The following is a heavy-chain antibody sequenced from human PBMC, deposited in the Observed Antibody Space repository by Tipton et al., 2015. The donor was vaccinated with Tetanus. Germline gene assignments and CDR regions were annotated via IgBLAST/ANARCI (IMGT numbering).Heavy chain of an antibody. Sequence: TLSLTCAVYGGSFSGYYWSWIRQPPGKGLEWIGYIYYSGSSYYNPSLKSRITLSVATSKKQFSLRLTSVSAADTAVYYCARTRRLTDLPNSGSYFDSWGQGIVVTVSS. V-gene: IGHV4-34*09. J-gene: IGHJ4*02. CDR1: GGSFSGYY. CDR2: IYYSGSS. D-gene: IGHD1-26*01. CDR3: ARTRRLTDLPNSGSYFDS.